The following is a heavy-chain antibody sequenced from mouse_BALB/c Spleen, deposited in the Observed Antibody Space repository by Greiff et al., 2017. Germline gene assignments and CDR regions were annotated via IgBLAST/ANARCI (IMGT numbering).Heavy chain of an antibody. CDR1: GYTFTDYE. V-gene: IGHV1-15*01. D-gene: IGHD1-1*01. CDR2: IDPETGGT. J-gene: IGHJ1*01. Sequence: VKLMESGAELVRPGASVTLSCKSSGYTFTDYEMHWVKQTPVHGLEWIGAIDPETGGTAYNQKFKGKATLTADKSSSTAYMELRSLTSEDSAVYYCAIYDYGSSYDWYFDVWGAGTTVTVSS. CDR3: AIYDYGSSYDWYFDV.